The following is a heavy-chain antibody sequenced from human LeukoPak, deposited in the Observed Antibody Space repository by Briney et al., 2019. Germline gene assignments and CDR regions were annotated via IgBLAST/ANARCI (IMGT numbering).Heavy chain of an antibody. CDR1: GYTFTGYY. J-gene: IGHJ4*02. CDR3: ARALPGGYYSVDY. Sequence: ASVKVSCKTAGYTFTGYYMHWVRQAPGQGLEWMGWINPNSGGTNYAQKFQGRVTVTRDTSISTAYMELSRLRSDDTAVYYCARALPGGYYSVDYWGQGTLVTVSS. D-gene: IGHD1-26*01. V-gene: IGHV1-2*02. CDR2: INPNSGGT.